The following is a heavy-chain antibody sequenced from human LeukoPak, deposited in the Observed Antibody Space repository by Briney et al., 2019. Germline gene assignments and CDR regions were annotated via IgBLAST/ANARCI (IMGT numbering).Heavy chain of an antibody. D-gene: IGHD2-21*02. V-gene: IGHV3-20*04. Sequence: GGSLRLSCAASGFTFDDCGMSWVRQAPGKGLEWVSGINWNGGSTGYADSVKGRFTISRDNAKNSLYLQMNSLRAEDTALYYCARDLGGDYGFDYWGQGTLVTVSS. CDR1: GFTFDDCG. CDR3: ARDLGGDYGFDY. CDR2: INWNGGST. J-gene: IGHJ4*02.